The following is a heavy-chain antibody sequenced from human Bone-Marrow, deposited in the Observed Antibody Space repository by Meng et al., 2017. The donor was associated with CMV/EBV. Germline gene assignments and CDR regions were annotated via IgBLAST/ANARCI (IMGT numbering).Heavy chain of an antibody. V-gene: IGHV3-30*02. CDR1: GFTLSTYG. CDR2: IWYDGSNK. J-gene: IGHJ6*02. D-gene: IGHD3-3*01. CDR3: AKGERQFCSSFNCHYQYYGMDV. Sequence: GESLKISCAASGFTLSTYGMHWVRQTPGKGLEWLTVIWYDGSNKYYAESVKGRFTISRDNSKSTLYLHMNRLRPEDTAVYYCAKGERQFCSSFNCHYQYYGMDVWGQGTTVTVSS.